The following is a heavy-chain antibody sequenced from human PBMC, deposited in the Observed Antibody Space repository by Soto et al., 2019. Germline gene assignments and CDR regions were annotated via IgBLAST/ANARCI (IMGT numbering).Heavy chain of an antibody. CDR2: IYYSGST. CDR3: ARRSHWNHWFDP. Sequence: SETLSLTCTVSGGSISSSSYYWGWIRQPPGKGLEWIGSIYYSGSTYYNPSLKSRVTISVDTSKNQFSLKLSSVTAADTAVYYCARRSHWNHWFDPWGQGTLVTVS. D-gene: IGHD1-1*01. J-gene: IGHJ5*02. CDR1: GGSISSSSYY. V-gene: IGHV4-39*01.